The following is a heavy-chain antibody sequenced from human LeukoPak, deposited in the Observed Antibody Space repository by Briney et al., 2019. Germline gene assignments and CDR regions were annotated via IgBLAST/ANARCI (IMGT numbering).Heavy chain of an antibody. D-gene: IGHD1-26*01. J-gene: IGHJ4*02. CDR3: ARDAGWGYYDL. CDR1: GFTFSTSW. Sequence: GGSLRLSCVASGFTFSTSWVTWVRQAPGTGLEWVANIDKHGNGKYYVDSVKGRFAISRDYASNSVFLQMDSLRAEDTSVYYCARDAGWGYYDLWGQGTPVTVSS. V-gene: IGHV3-7*01. CDR2: IDKHGNGK.